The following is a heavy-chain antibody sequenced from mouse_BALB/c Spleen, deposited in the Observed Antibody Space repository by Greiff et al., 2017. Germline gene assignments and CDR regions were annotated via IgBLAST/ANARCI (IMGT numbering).Heavy chain of an antibody. CDR2: ISSGGST. CDR1: GFTFSSYA. V-gene: IGHV5-6-5*01. CDR3: ARDYYGSSYGFAY. D-gene: IGHD1-1*01. J-gene: IGHJ3*01. Sequence: EVQGVESGGGLVKPGGSLKLSCAASGFTFSSYAMSWVRQTPEKRLEWVASISSGGSTYYPDSVKGRFTISRDNARNILYLQMSSLRSEDTAMYYCARDYYGSSYGFAYWGQGTLVTVSA.